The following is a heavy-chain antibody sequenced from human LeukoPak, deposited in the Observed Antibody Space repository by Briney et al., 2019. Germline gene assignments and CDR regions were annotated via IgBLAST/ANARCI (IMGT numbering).Heavy chain of an antibody. V-gene: IGHV4-39*02. Sequence: PSETLSLTCTVSGGSISTTTYHWGWIRQPPGKGLEWIGRISCSGSPYYSPYLKSRLTISVDTYTNHLSLGLSSGTAADTAVYYCTRDSYLNRGYYYWGQGTLVTVSS. CDR2: ISCSGSP. J-gene: IGHJ4*02. D-gene: IGHD1-1*01. CDR3: TRDSYLNRGYYY. CDR1: GGSISTTTYH.